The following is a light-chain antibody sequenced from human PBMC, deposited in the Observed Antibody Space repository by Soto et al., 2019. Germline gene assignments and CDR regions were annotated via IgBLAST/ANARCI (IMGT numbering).Light chain of an antibody. Sequence: QLVLTQSPSASASLGASVKLTCTLSRGHSNYAIAWHQQQPEKGPRYLMTLNRDGSHSKGDGIPNRFSGSSSGDERYLTISSLQSADEADYYCQTWGTGIVIFGGGTKLTVL. CDR2: LNRDGSH. CDR1: RGHSNYA. CDR3: QTWGTGIVI. J-gene: IGLJ2*01. V-gene: IGLV4-69*01.